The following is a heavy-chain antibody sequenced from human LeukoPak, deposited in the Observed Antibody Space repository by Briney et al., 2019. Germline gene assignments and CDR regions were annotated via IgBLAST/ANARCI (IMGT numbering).Heavy chain of an antibody. J-gene: IGHJ6*03. CDR2: IYYSGST. D-gene: IGHD2-15*01. V-gene: IGHV4-61*05. Sequence: PSETLSLTCPVSGGSISSSNYYWGWIRQPPGKGLEWIGYIYYSGSTNYNPSLKSRVTISVDTSKNQFSLKLSSVTAADTAVYYCARGGVSVVPLDYYMDVWGKGTTVTVSS. CDR3: ARGGVSVVPLDYYMDV. CDR1: GGSISSSNYY.